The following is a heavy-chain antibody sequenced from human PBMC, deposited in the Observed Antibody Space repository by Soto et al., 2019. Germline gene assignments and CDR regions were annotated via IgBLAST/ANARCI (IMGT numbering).Heavy chain of an antibody. Sequence: GESLKISCKGSGYSFTSYWIGWVRQMPGKGLEWMGIIYPGDSDTRYSPSFQGQVTISADKSISTAYLQWSSLKASDTAMYYCARTAVRDYYYYGMDVWGQGTTVTVSS. CDR3: ARTAVRDYYYYGMDV. CDR1: GYSFTSYW. J-gene: IGHJ6*02. CDR2: IYPGDSDT. V-gene: IGHV5-51*01. D-gene: IGHD3-10*01.